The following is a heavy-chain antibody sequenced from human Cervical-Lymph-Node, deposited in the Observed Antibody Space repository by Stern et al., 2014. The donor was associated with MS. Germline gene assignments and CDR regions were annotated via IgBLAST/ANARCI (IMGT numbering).Heavy chain of an antibody. Sequence: QLVESGPEVKKPGTSVKVSCKASGFTFTSSAVQWVRQARGQRLAWIGWIVVGSGNTNYAQKFQERVTITRDMSTSTAYMELSSLRSEDTAVYYCAAEPMYYSDSVGAFDIWGQGTMVTVSS. CDR3: AAEPMYYSDSVGAFDI. CDR2: IVVGSGNT. V-gene: IGHV1-58*01. J-gene: IGHJ3*02. CDR1: GFTFTSSA. D-gene: IGHD3-22*01.